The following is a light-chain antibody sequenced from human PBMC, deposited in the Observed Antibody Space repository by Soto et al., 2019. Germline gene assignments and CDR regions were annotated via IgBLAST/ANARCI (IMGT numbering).Light chain of an antibody. CDR2: AAT. Sequence: EIVLTQSPGTQSLSPGERATLSCRASQSISSSYLAWYQQKPGQAPRLLMYAATSRAPGVPDRFSGSGSGTDFTLTINRVEPEDFAVYYCQQYVSSPRVTFGQGTRLEIK. V-gene: IGKV3-20*01. J-gene: IGKJ5*01. CDR1: QSISSSY. CDR3: QQYVSSPRVT.